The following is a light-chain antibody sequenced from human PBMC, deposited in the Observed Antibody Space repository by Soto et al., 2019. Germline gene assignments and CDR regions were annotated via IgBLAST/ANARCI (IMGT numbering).Light chain of an antibody. Sequence: DIQMTQSPSSLSAFVGDRVTITCRASQSISSFLNWYQQKPGKAPKLLIYAASNLQSGVPSRFSGSGSGTDFTLTISSLQPEDFATYYCQQSYSTPEITFGGGTKVEIK. CDR3: QQSYSTPEIT. CDR2: AAS. V-gene: IGKV1-39*01. CDR1: QSISSF. J-gene: IGKJ4*01.